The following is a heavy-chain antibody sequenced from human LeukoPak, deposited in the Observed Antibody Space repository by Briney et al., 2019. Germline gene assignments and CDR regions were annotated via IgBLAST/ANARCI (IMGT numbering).Heavy chain of an antibody. D-gene: IGHD2-2*01. CDR3: ARGGGYCSSTSCPEFYY. CDR2: IIPIFGTA. J-gene: IGHJ4*02. Sequence: GASVTVSFTASGGTFTIYAISWVRQAPGQGLEWMGEIIPIFGTANYAQKFQGRVTITADKSTSTAYMELSSLRSEDTAVYYCARGGGYCSSTSCPEFYYWGQGTLVTVSS. CDR1: GGTFTIYA. V-gene: IGHV1-69*06.